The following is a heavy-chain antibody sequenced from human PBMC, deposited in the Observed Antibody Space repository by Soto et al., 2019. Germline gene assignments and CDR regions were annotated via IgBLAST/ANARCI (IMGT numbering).Heavy chain of an antibody. D-gene: IGHD3-3*01. CDR2: IIPFFDLA. Sequence: QVQLVQSGAEVKKPGSSVKVSCKASGGTFSTYAVSWVRQAPGQGLEWMGGIIPFFDLANYAQNFQGRVTINADEPTGTAYMELSSLRSEDTAVYYCASEARNYDFWSGYYYPDLFDYWGQGTLVTVSS. CDR1: GGTFSTYA. V-gene: IGHV1-69*01. J-gene: IGHJ4*02. CDR3: ASEARNYDFWSGYYYPDLFDY.